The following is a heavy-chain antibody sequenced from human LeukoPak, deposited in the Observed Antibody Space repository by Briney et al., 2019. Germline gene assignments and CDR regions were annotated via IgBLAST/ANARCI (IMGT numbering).Heavy chain of an antibody. Sequence: PGGSLRLSCAASGFTFSSYDMHWVRHATGKGLEWVSATGTAGDTYYPGSVKGRFTISRENAKNSLYLQMNSLRAGDTAVYYCAREAAGHFDYWGQGTLVTVSS. J-gene: IGHJ4*02. V-gene: IGHV3-13*01. CDR3: AREAAGHFDY. D-gene: IGHD6-13*01. CDR1: GFTFSSYD. CDR2: TGTAGDT.